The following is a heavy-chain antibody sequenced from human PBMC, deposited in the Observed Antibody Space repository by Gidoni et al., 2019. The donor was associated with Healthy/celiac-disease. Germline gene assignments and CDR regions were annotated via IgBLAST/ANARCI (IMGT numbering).Heavy chain of an antibody. CDR3: ARPEAAGTVDY. Sequence: EVQLVESGGGLVQPGGSLRLSCAASGFTFRSHWMSWVRQAPGKGLGWVADIREDGSEESYVDSVKGRFTISRDNAKNSLYLQMNSLRAEDTAVYYCARPEAAGTVDYWGQGTLVAVSS. CDR2: IREDGSEE. J-gene: IGHJ4*02. D-gene: IGHD6-13*01. V-gene: IGHV3-7*01. CDR1: GFTFRSHW.